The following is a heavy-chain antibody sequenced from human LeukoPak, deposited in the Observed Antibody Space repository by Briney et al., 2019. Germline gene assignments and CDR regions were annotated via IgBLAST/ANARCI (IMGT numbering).Heavy chain of an antibody. V-gene: IGHV1-18*01. J-gene: IGHJ4*02. Sequence: ASVKVSCKASGYTFTSYGISWVRQAPGQGLEWMGWISAYNGNTNYAQKLQGRVTMTTDSSTSTAYMELRSLRSDDTAVYYCARDSSQLPDLDYWGQGTLVTVSS. CDR2: ISAYNGNT. CDR3: ARDSSQLPDLDY. CDR1: GYTFTSYG. D-gene: IGHD2-2*01.